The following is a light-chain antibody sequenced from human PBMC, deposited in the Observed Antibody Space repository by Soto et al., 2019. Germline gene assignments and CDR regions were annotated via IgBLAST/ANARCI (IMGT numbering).Light chain of an antibody. V-gene: IGKV3-20*01. Sequence: ALTQSPGTRSSSPGERAPLSCRASQSVSSNYWAWYQQKPGQAPRLLMYDASSRATGIRDRFSGSGSGTAFTLTISRLEPEDFAVYYCQQYSRSRTFGQGTKVDIK. CDR1: QSVSSNY. CDR3: QQYSRSRT. J-gene: IGKJ1*01. CDR2: DAS.